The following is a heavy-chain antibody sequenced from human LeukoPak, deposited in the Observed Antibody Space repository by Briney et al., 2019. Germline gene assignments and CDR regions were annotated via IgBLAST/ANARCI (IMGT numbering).Heavy chain of an antibody. V-gene: IGHV4-61*01. J-gene: IGHJ4*02. D-gene: IGHD3-22*01. CDR1: GGSVSSGSYY. Sequence: SETLSLTCTVSGGSVSSGSYYWSWIRQPPGKGLEWIGYIYYSGSTNYNPSLKSRVTISVDTSKNQFSLKLSSVTAADTAVYYCARGPILDYYDSSGYYYGYDYWGQGTLVTVSS. CDR2: IYYSGST. CDR3: ARGPILDYYDSSGYYYGYDY.